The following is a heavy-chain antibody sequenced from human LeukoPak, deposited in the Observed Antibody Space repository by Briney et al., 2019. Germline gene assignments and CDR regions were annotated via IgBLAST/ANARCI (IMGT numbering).Heavy chain of an antibody. V-gene: IGHV4-59*01. CDR1: GGSISSYY. J-gene: IGHJ5*02. D-gene: IGHD4-17*01. Sequence: PSETLSLTCTVSGGSISSYYWSWIRQPPGKGLEWIGYIYYSGSTNYNPSLKSRVTISVDTSKNQFSLKLSSVTAADTAVYYCARASYGDPNWFDPWGQGTLVTVSS. CDR2: IYYSGST. CDR3: ARASYGDPNWFDP.